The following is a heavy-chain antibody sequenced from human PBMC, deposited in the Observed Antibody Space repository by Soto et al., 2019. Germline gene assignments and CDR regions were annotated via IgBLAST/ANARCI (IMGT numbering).Heavy chain of an antibody. V-gene: IGHV1-24*01. D-gene: IGHD5-18*01. J-gene: IGHJ4*02. Sequence: ASVKVSCKVSGYTLTELSMHWVRQAPGKGLEWMGGFDPEDGETIYAQKFQGRVTMTEDTSTDTAYMELSSLRSEDTAVYYCATVDTAMVTLGYWGQGTLVTVSS. CDR1: GYTLTELS. CDR3: ATVDTAMVTLGY. CDR2: FDPEDGET.